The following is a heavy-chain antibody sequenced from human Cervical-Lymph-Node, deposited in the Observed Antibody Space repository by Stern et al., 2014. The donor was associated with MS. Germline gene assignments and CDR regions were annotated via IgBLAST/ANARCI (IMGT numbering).Heavy chain of an antibody. D-gene: IGHD3-22*01. J-gene: IGHJ1*01. CDR2: IIIIFDTA. CDR3: ARASERSGYYPDYFQY. CDR1: GGTFSNYA. V-gene: IGHV1-69*12. Sequence: QDQLVQSGPEVKKPGSSVKVSCKASGGTFSNYAISWVRQAPGQGLEWMGGIIIIFDTANYAQKFQGRVTISADESTSTAYMELSSLRSEDTAVYYCARASERSGYYPDYFQYWGQGTPVTVSS.